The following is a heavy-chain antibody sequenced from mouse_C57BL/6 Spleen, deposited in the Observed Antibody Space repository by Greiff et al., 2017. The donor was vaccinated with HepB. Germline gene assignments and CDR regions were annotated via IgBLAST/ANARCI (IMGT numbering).Heavy chain of an antibody. CDR1: GFTFTDYY. D-gene: IGHD1-1*01. CDR2: IRNKANGYTT. CDR3: ARSPEPYGGGGYYFDY. V-gene: IGHV7-3*01. Sequence: EVMLVESGGGLVQPGGSLSLSCAASGFTFTDYYMSWVRQPPGKALEWLGFIRNKANGYTTEYSASVKGRFTISRDNSQSILYLQMNALRAEDSAPFFCARSPEPYGGGGYYFDYWGQGTTLTVSS. J-gene: IGHJ2*01.